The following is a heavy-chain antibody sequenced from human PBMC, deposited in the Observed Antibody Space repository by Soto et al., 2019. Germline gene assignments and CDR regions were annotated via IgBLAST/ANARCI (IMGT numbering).Heavy chain of an antibody. CDR2: INAKGDTT. D-gene: IGHD2-21*02. J-gene: IGHJ6*02. Sequence: EMQVVESGGGLVKPGGSLRLSCAASGSTFSGHAIHWVRQAPGKGLEIASTINAKGDTTYYANSVKGRFSISRDNSKNTLYLQMGSLRGEDTAVYYCARDTADGMDVWGQGTKVIVSS. CDR1: GSTFSGHA. V-gene: IGHV3-64*01. CDR3: ARDTADGMDV.